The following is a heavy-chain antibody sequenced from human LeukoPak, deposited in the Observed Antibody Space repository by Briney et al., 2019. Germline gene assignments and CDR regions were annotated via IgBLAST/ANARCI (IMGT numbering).Heavy chain of an antibody. J-gene: IGHJ4*02. CDR3: ARDTGYCSGGSCYHNYFDY. V-gene: IGHV4-61*03. CDR1: SGSVTSFYSY. CDR2: VYHTGST. D-gene: IGHD2-15*01. Sequence: SETLSLTCSVSSGSVTSFYSYWPWIRQSPRKGLEWIGNVYHTGSTKYNPSLKSRVAMSLDTSKNSFSLKLSSVTAADTAMYYCARDTGYCSGGSCYHNYFDYWGQGTLVTVSS.